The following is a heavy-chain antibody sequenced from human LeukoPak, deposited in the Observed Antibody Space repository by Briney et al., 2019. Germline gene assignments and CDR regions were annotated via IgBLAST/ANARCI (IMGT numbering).Heavy chain of an antibody. CDR2: IIPILGIA. J-gene: IGHJ4*02. CDR3: ATYSSGWSDY. D-gene: IGHD6-19*01. V-gene: IGHV1-69*04. Sequence: SVKVSCKASGGTFSIYAISWVRQAPGQGLEWMGRIIPILGIANYAQKFQGRVTITADKSTSTAYMELSSLRSEDTAVYYCATYSSGWSDYWGQGTLVTVSS. CDR1: GGTFSIYA.